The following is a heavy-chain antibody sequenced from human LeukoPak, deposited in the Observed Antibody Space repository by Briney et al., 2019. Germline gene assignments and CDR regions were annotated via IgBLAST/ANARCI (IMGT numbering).Heavy chain of an antibody. CDR1: GFTFSSHT. CDR3: ARDSNWAFDI. V-gene: IGHV3-48*02. Sequence: GGSLRLSCAASGFTFSSHTVNWVRQAPGKGLEWVTYISGRGGTINYADSVKGRFTISRDNAKNSLYLQMNSLRDEDTAVYYCARDSNWAFDIWGQGTIVTVSS. J-gene: IGHJ3*02. CDR2: ISGRGGTI.